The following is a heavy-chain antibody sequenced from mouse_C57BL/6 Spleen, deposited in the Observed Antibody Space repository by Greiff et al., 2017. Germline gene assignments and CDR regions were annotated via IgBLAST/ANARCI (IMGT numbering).Heavy chain of an antibody. D-gene: IGHD2-9*01. CDR3: ARSKGPTMVTTAYFDY. Sequence: VKLMESGPELVKPGASVKISCKASGYAFSSSWMNWVKQRPGKGLEWIGRIYPGDGDTNYNGKFKGKATLTADKSSSTAYMQLSSLTSEDSAVYFCARSKGPTMVTTAYFDYWGQGTTLTVSS. J-gene: IGHJ2*01. CDR1: GYAFSSSW. CDR2: IYPGDGDT. V-gene: IGHV1-82*01.